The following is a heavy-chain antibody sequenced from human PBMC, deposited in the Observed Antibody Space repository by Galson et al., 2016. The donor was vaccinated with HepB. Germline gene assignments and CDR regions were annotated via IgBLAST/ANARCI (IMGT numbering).Heavy chain of an antibody. V-gene: IGHV3-23*01. Sequence: SLRLSCAASGFPFGSYAINWVRQAPGKGLEWVSAISGSGVSTYYTDSVKGRFTVSRDNSKNPAYLQMDCLRAEDTAIFYCEVKWDFVSYWGRGTLVTVSS. CDR1: GFPFGSYA. J-gene: IGHJ4*02. CDR2: ISGSGVST. CDR3: EVKWDFVSY. D-gene: IGHD1-26*01.